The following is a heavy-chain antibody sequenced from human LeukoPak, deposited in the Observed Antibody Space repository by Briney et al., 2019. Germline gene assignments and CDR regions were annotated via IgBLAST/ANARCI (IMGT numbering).Heavy chain of an antibody. J-gene: IGHJ3*02. Sequence: PGGSLRLSCAASGFTFSGSAMHWVRQASGKGLEWVCRIRSKANSSATAYAASVKGRFTVSIDDSKNTAYLQMNSLKTEDTAVYYCTRLWEQWNAFDIWGQGTMVTVSS. CDR1: GFTFSGSA. CDR2: IRSKANSSAT. CDR3: TRLWEQWNAFDI. D-gene: IGHD1-26*01. V-gene: IGHV3-73*01.